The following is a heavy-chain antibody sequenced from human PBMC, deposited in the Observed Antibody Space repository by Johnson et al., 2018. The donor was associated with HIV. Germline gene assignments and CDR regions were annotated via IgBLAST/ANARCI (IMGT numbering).Heavy chain of an antibody. CDR1: GFTFSNVW. V-gene: IGHV3-15*01. D-gene: IGHD4-11*01. CDR2: IKSKVDGGTT. Sequence: VQLVESGGGLVKPGGSLKISCAASGFTFSNVWMHWVRQAPGKGLEWVGRIKSKVDGGTTDYAAPVKGRFTVSRDDSKNTLYLQMNSLKTEDTAVYYCSTDVTDTVTTYYNAFDVWGQGTMVTVSS. CDR3: STDVTDTVTTYYNAFDV. J-gene: IGHJ3*01.